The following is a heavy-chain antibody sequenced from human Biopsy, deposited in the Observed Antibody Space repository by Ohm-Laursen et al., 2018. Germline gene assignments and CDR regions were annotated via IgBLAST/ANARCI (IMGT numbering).Heavy chain of an antibody. CDR3: ARVGSGWAPFDK. CDR2: IFKDGNT. D-gene: IGHD6-19*01. CDR1: GYSISSDYR. Sequence: TLSLTCAVSGYSISSDYRWGWIRQAPGKTLKWLGNIFKDGNTHYNPSLRSRLIISIDTSKDQFSLMMMSVSGADTAVYFCARVGSGWAPFDKWGPGTLVTVSS. J-gene: IGHJ4*02. V-gene: IGHV4-38-2*01.